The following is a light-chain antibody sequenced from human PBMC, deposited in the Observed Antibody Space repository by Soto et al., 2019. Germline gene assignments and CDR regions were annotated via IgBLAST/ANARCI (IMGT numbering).Light chain of an antibody. Sequence: EIVLTQSPATLSLSPGERATLSCRASQSISNYLAWYQHKPGQAPRLLIYDASSRATGIPARFSGSGSGTDFTLTISSLEPEDFAVYFCQLRSNWPPTWTFGQGTKVEV. CDR3: QLRSNWPPTWT. J-gene: IGKJ1*01. CDR2: DAS. V-gene: IGKV3-11*01. CDR1: QSISNY.